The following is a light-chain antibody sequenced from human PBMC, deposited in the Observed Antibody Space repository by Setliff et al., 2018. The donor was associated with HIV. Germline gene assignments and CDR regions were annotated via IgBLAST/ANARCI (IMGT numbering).Light chain of an antibody. Sequence: SVLTQPPSASGSPGQSVTISCTGTSSDIGSYNYVSWYQQHPGKAPKFIIYDVSRRPSGVPDRFSGSKSGNTASLTVSGLQPEDEADYYCASYAGSNNLVFGTGTKVTVL. J-gene: IGLJ1*01. CDR2: DVS. CDR3: ASYAGSNNLV. CDR1: SSDIGSYNY. V-gene: IGLV2-8*01.